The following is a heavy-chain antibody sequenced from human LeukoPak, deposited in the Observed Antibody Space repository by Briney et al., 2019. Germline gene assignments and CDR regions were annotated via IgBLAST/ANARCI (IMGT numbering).Heavy chain of an antibody. CDR2: IYYSGST. CDR1: GGSISSGDYY. CDR3: AREGYFDGAFDI. V-gene: IGHV4-30-4*01. J-gene: IGHJ3*02. Sequence: SQTLSLTCTVSGGSISSGDYYWSWIRQPPGKGLEWIGYIYYSGSTYYYPSLKSRVTISADTSKNQFSLKLSSVTAADTAVYYCAREGYFDGAFDIWGQGTMVTVSS. D-gene: IGHD3-9*01.